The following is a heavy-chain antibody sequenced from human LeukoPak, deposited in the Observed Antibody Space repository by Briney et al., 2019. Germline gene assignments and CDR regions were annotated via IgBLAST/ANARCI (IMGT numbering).Heavy chain of an antibody. J-gene: IGHJ6*02. V-gene: IGHV1-2*02. D-gene: IGHD5-18*01. Sequence: ASVKVSCKASGYTFTGYYMHWVRQAPGQGLEWMGWINPNSGGTNYAQKFQGRVTMTRDTSISTAYMELSRLRSDDTAVYYCAAGTAMVYYYGMDVWGQGTTVTVSS. CDR3: AAGTAMVYYYGMDV. CDR2: INPNSGGT. CDR1: GYTFTGYY.